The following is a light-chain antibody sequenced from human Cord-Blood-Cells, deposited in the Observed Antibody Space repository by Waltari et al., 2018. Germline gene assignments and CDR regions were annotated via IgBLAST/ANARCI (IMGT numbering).Light chain of an antibody. V-gene: IGLV2-14*01. CDR1: STDVSGSDD. CDR2: DVS. J-gene: IGLJ2*01. CDR3: SSYTSSSTRV. Sequence: QSSLTQPASVSGSPGPSITISCTGTSTDVSGSDDTSWYQQHPGKAPKLMIYDVSNRPSGVSNRFSGSKSGNTASLTISGLQAEDEADYYCSSYTSSSTRVFGGGTKLTVL.